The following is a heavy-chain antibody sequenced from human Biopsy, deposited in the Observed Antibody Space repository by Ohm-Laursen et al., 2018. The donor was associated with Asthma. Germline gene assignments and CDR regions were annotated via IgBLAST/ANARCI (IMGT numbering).Heavy chain of an antibody. CDR2: INSVFGTP. D-gene: IGHD2-2*01. V-gene: IGHV1-69*01. J-gene: IGHJ4*02. Sequence: EASVKVSCKSLGGTFNTYVIGWVRQAPGQGLEWMGGINSVFGTPTHPQKFQDRVTITADDSTSTVYMELSSLRSEDTAVYYCARKAGSCISRTCYSLDFWGQGTLVTVSS. CDR3: ARKAGSCISRTCYSLDF. CDR1: GGTFNTYV.